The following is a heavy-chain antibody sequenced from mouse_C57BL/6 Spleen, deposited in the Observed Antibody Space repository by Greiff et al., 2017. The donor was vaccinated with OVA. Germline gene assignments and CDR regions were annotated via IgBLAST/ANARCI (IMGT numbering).Heavy chain of an antibody. D-gene: IGHD4-1*01. CDR3: ARHEEGTARFAY. V-gene: IGHV1-62-2*01. CDR2: FYPGSGSI. Sequence: QVQLKQSGAELVKPGASVKLSCKASGYTFTEYTIHWVKQRSGQGLEWIGWFYPGSGSIKYNEKFKDKATLTADKSSSAVYMELSRMTSEDSAVYFCARHEEGTARFAYWGQGTLVTVSA. CDR1: GYTFTEYT. J-gene: IGHJ3*01.